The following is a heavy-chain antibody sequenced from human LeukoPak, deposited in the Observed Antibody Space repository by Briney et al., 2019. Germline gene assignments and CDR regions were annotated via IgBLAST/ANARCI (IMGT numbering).Heavy chain of an antibody. CDR1: GFTFSNYG. D-gene: IGHD6-13*01. J-gene: IGHJ4*02. CDR2: ISYDGSNK. Sequence: GGSLRLSCAASGFTFSNYGMHWVRQAPGKGLEWVAFISYDGSNKYYADSVKGRFTISRDNSKKMLYLQVNSLRAEDTAVYYCAKDPRRYSRTGGYFDYWGQGALATVAS. CDR3: AKDPRRYSRTGGYFDY. V-gene: IGHV3-30*18.